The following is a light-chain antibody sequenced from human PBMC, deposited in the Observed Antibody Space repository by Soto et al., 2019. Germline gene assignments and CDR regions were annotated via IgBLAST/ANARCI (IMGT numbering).Light chain of an antibody. V-gene: IGKV3-20*01. Sequence: EIVLTQSPGTLSLSPGERATLSCKASQSVSSSYLVWHQQKPGQAPRLLIYGASSRATGIPDRFSGSGSGTDFTLTISRLEPEDFAVYYCQQYGSSPWTFGQGTKVDI. CDR1: QSVSSSY. CDR3: QQYGSSPWT. CDR2: GAS. J-gene: IGKJ1*01.